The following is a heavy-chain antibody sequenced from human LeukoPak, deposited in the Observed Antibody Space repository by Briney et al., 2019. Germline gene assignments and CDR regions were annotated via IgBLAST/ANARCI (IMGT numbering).Heavy chain of an antibody. Sequence: ASVKVSCKASGYTFTGYYMHWVRQAPGQGLEWVGWINPNSGGTNYAQKFQGRVTMTRDTSISTAYMELSRLRSDDTAVYYCARDRRVVVPPNWFDPWSQGTLVTVSS. J-gene: IGHJ5*02. CDR1: GYTFTGYY. CDR3: ARDRRVVVPPNWFDP. D-gene: IGHD3-22*01. V-gene: IGHV1-2*02. CDR2: INPNSGGT.